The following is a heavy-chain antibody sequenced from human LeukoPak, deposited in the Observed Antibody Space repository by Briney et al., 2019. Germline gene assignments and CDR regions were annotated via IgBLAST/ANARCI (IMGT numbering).Heavy chain of an antibody. CDR3: ARRLGGTSTGFDY. Sequence: SETLSLTCTVSGGSISSYYWSWIRQPPGKGLEWIGSIHYSGSTTYNPSLKSRVTISVDTSKNQFSLKLSSVTAADTAMYYCARRLGGTSTGFDYWGQGTLVTVSS. D-gene: IGHD2-2*01. V-gene: IGHV4-59*08. J-gene: IGHJ4*02. CDR1: GGSISSYY. CDR2: IHYSGST.